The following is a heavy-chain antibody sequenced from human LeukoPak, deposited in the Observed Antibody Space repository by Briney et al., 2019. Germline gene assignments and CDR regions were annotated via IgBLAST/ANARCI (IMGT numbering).Heavy chain of an antibody. Sequence: GGSLRLSCAASGFTLKTYSMNWVRQAPGKGLEWVAFIRYDGSNKYYAGSVKGRFTISRDNSKNTLYLQMNSLRAEDTAVYYCAKDHSVTTGAFDYWGQGTLVTVSS. CDR3: AKDHSVTTGAFDY. V-gene: IGHV3-30*02. CDR1: GFTLKTYS. D-gene: IGHD4-17*01. J-gene: IGHJ4*02. CDR2: IRYDGSNK.